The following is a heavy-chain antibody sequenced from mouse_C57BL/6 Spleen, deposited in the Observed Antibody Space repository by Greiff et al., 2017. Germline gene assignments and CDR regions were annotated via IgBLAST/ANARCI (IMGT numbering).Heavy chain of an antibody. D-gene: IGHD4-1*01. Sequence: EVKLLEPGAGLVKPGGSLKLSCAASGFTFSSYAMSWVRQTPEKRLEWVAYISSGGDYNYYADTVKGRVTISRDNARNTLNLQMSRLKSEDTAMYYCTRDWDGWFAYWGQGTLVTVSA. CDR1: GFTFSSYA. CDR2: ISSGGDYN. V-gene: IGHV5-9-1*02. J-gene: IGHJ3*01. CDR3: TRDWDGWFAY.